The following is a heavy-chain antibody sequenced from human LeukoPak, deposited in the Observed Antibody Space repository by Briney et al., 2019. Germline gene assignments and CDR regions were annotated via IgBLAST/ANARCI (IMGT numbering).Heavy chain of an antibody. Sequence: GGSLRLSCAASGFTVSSTYMNWVRQAPGKGLEWVSYISSSGTTIYYADSVKGRFTISRDNAKNSLYLQMNSLRDEDTVVYYCARVWGLAVAGGEIEYWGQGTLVTVSS. CDR3: ARVWGLAVAGGEIEY. D-gene: IGHD6-13*01. CDR1: GFTVSSTY. CDR2: ISSSGTTI. J-gene: IGHJ4*02. V-gene: IGHV3-48*02.